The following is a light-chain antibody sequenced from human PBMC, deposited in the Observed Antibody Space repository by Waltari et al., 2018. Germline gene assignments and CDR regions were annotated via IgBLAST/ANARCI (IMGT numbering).Light chain of an antibody. CDR1: QRISSW. Sequence: DIQMTQSPSTLSASVGDRVTITCRASQRISSWLAWYQPKPGKATKLLIYNASSLESGVPSRFSGSRSRPVFTLTISSLQPDDFATYYCQQYNSYSGTFGQGTKVEIK. J-gene: IGKJ1*01. CDR3: QQYNSYSGT. CDR2: NAS. V-gene: IGKV1-5*03.